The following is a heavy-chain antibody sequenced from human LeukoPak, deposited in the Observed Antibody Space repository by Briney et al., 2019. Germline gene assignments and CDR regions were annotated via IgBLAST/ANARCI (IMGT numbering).Heavy chain of an antibody. CDR3: ARGQSWVGYYYYMDV. CDR1: GYTFTSYD. J-gene: IGHJ6*03. Sequence: GASVKVSCKASGYTFTSYDINWVRQATGQGLEWMGWMNPNSGNTGYAQKFQGRVTITGNTSISTAYMELSSLRSGDTAVYYCARGQSWVGYYYYMDVWGKGTTVTVSS. V-gene: IGHV1-8*03. D-gene: IGHD3-16*01. CDR2: MNPNSGNT.